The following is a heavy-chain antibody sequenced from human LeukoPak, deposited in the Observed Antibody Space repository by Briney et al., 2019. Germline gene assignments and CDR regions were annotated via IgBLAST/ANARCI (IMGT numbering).Heavy chain of an antibody. J-gene: IGHJ6*03. CDR2: IYSGGST. CDR1: EFSVGSNY. D-gene: IGHD3-10*01. CDR3: ARGVNDYYYYYMDV. Sequence: GGSLRLSCAASEFSVGSNYMTWVRQAPGKGLEWVSLIYSGGSTYYADSVKGRFTISRDNSKNTLYLQMNSLRAEDTAVYYCARGVNDYYYYYMDVWGKGTTVTISS. V-gene: IGHV3-66*01.